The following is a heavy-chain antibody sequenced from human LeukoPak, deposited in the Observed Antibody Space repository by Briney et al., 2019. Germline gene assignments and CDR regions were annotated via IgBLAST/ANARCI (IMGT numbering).Heavy chain of an antibody. CDR1: GYSFTSYW. CDR2: IDPSDSYT. J-gene: IGHJ3*02. V-gene: IGHV5-10-1*01. D-gene: IGHD3-9*01. Sequence: GESLKISCKGSGYSFTSYWISWVRQMPGKGLDWMGRIDPSDSYTNYSPSFQGHVTISADKSISTAYLQWSSLKASDTAMYYCASGLYYDILTGSLGAFDIWGQGTMVTVSS. CDR3: ASGLYYDILTGSLGAFDI.